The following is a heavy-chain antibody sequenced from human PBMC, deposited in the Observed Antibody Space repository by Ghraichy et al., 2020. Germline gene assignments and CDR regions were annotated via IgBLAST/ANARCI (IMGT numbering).Heavy chain of an antibody. V-gene: IGHV3-74*01. Sequence: GGSLRLSCAASGFTFSSYWMHWVRQAPGKGLVWVSRINSDGSSTNDADSVKGRFTISRDNAKNTLYLQMNSLRAEDTAVYYCARADSSGYYYLDLGYWGQGTLVTVSS. D-gene: IGHD3-22*01. CDR3: ARADSSGYYYLDLGY. CDR1: GFTFSSYW. J-gene: IGHJ4*02. CDR2: INSDGSST.